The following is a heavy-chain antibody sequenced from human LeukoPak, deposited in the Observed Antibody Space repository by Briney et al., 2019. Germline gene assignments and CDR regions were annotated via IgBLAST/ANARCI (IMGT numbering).Heavy chain of an antibody. Sequence: SETLSLTCAVYGGSFSGYYWTWIRQTPGKGLEWIGEMNPSGSTNYNPSLKSRVTISVDTSKNQFALKLSSVTAADTAVYYCARGRQDVTMIVVVMTAVSYYLDVWGKGTTVTVS. CDR1: GGSFSGYY. D-gene: IGHD3-22*01. J-gene: IGHJ6*03. V-gene: IGHV4-34*01. CDR3: ARGRQDVTMIVVVMTAVSYYLDV. CDR2: MNPSGST.